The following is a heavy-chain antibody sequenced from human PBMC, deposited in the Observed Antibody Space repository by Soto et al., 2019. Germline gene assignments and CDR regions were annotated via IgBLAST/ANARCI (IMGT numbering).Heavy chain of an antibody. J-gene: IGHJ4*02. Sequence: QITLKESGPTLVKPTQTLTLTCTFSGFSLSTNGVGVGWIRQPPGKALEWLALIYWDDDKRYSSSLKTRLTITKHTSKNQLVLTMTHKDPVDTATYYCAHKPYSSRLAVDYWGQGTLVTVSS. CDR3: AHKPYSSRLAVDY. CDR1: GFSLSTNGVG. V-gene: IGHV2-5*02. D-gene: IGHD6-13*01. CDR2: IYWDDDK.